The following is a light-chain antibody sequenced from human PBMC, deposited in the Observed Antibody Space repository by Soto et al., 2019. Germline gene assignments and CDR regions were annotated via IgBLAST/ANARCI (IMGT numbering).Light chain of an antibody. CDR2: DAS. CDR3: QQRSNWFT. J-gene: IGKJ4*01. V-gene: IGKV3-11*01. Sequence: EIVLTQSPATLSLSPGERATLSCRASQSVSSYLAWYQQKPGQAPRLLIYDASNRATGIPARFSGSGSGTDFTLTISSLEPEDFAVYYCQQRSNWFTFGG. CDR1: QSVSSY.